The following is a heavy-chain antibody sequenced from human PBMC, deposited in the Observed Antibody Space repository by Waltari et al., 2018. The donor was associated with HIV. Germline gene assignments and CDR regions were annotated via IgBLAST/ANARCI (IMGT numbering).Heavy chain of an antibody. CDR1: GGSISSSSYY. J-gene: IGHJ4*02. Sequence: QLQLQESGPGLVKPSETLSLTCTVSGGSISSSSYYWGWIRQPPGKGREWIGSIYYSGSTYYNPSLKSRVTRSGDTSKNQFSLKLSSVTAADTAVYYCARVPYYYDSSGYTVWGQGTLVTVSS. V-gene: IGHV4-39*07. CDR3: ARVPYYYDSSGYTV. D-gene: IGHD3-22*01. CDR2: IYYSGST.